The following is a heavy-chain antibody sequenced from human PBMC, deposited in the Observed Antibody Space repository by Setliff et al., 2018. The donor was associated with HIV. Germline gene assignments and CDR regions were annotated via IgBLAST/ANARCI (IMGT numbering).Heavy chain of an antibody. D-gene: IGHD6-13*01. CDR3: ARGESAAAGTGVCDCHYAFEM. CDR1: GYTFTSHY. CDR2: INPNGGST. V-gene: IGHV1-46*01. J-gene: IGHJ3*02. Sequence: ASVKVSCKASGYTFTSHYIHWVRQAPGQGLEWMGIINPNGGSTTYAQKFQGRVTMTRDTSTSTVYMELSSLRSEDTAMYYCARGESAAAGTGVCDCHYAFEMWGQGTMVTVSS.